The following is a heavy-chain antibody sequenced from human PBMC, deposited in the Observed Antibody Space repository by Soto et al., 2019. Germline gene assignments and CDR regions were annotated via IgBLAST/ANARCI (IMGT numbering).Heavy chain of an antibody. D-gene: IGHD6-13*01. CDR3: ARDGQQLVLFWFDP. CDR2: ISYDGSNK. V-gene: IGHV3-30-3*01. J-gene: IGHJ5*02. Sequence: QVQLMEPGGGVVQPGRSLRLSCAASGFTFSSYAMHWVRQAPGKGLEWVAVISYDGSNKYYADSVKGRFTISRDNSKNTLYLQMNSLRAEDTAVYYCARDGQQLVLFWFDPWGQGTLVTVSS. CDR1: GFTFSSYA.